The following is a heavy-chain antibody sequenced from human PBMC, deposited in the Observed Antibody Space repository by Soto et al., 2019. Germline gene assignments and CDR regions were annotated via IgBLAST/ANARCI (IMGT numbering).Heavy chain of an antibody. CDR3: ARARRGGYADVEH. D-gene: IGHD5-12*01. V-gene: IGHV3-11*01. CDR2: ITSNGRSV. J-gene: IGHJ1*01. CDR1: GFTFSDYY. Sequence: QVQLVESGGGLVKPGGSLRLSCAGSGFTFSDYYMSWLRQAPGKGLEWLSYITSNGRSVSYADSVKGRFTISRDNARDSEYLQIEGLRAEETSVYYCARARRGGYADVEHWGQGTLVTVSS.